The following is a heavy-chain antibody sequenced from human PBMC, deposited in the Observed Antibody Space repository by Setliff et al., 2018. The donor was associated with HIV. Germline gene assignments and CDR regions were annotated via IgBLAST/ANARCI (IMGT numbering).Heavy chain of an antibody. CDR2: IYTSGST. Sequence: PSETLSLTCTVSGGSMSSYYWSWIRQPAGKGLEWIGHIYTSGSTNYNPSVKSRVTMSVETSKNQFSLRLSSVTAADTAVYYCARDQKGYSYGYFDSWGQGTLVTVSS. D-gene: IGHD5-18*01. CDR3: ARDQKGYSYGYFDS. J-gene: IGHJ4*02. CDR1: GGSMSSYY. V-gene: IGHV4-4*07.